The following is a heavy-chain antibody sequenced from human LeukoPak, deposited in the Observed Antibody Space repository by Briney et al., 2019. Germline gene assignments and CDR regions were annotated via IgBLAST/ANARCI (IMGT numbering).Heavy chain of an antibody. Sequence: GGSLRLSCAASGFTVSSNYMSWVRQAPGKGLEWVSVIYSGGSTYYADSVKGRFTISRDNSKNTLYLQMSSLRAEDTAVYFCAKLTYDSSGDLDYWGQGTPVTVSS. CDR2: IYSGGST. CDR1: GFTVSSNY. CDR3: AKLTYDSSGDLDY. D-gene: IGHD3-22*01. V-gene: IGHV3-53*01. J-gene: IGHJ4*02.